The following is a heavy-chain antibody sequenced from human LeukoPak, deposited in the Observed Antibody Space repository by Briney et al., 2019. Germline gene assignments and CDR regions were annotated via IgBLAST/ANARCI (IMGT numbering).Heavy chain of an antibody. Sequence: PGGSLRLSCVASGFTFSNYWMNWVRQAPGKGLEWVANIKEDGSEKYYVDSVKGRFTVSRDNAKNSLYLQMNRLRAEDTAVYYCARDNYGDYGYWGQGTLVTVSS. V-gene: IGHV3-7*01. D-gene: IGHD4-17*01. CDR2: IKEDGSEK. J-gene: IGHJ4*02. CDR3: ARDNYGDYGY. CDR1: GFTFSNYW.